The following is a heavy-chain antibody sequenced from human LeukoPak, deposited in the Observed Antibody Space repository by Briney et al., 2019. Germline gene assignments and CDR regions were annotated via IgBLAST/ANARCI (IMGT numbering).Heavy chain of an antibody. V-gene: IGHV4-4*09. CDR3: VRHDAGIAARPFDN. CDR2: IHASGPT. Sequence: SETLSLTCTVSGGSISTYYWSWIRRPPGKGLEWIAYIHASGPTNYNPSLKSRITISVDTSKNQFSLKLSSVTAADTAVYYCVRHDAGIAARPFDNWGQGTLVTVSS. D-gene: IGHD6-6*01. J-gene: IGHJ4*02. CDR1: GGSISTYY.